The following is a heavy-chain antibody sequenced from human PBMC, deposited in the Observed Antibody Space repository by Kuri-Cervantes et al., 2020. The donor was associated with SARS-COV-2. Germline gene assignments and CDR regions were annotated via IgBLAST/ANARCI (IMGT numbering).Heavy chain of an antibody. V-gene: IGHV3-30-3*01. CDR3: ARLTVTTAIDGDY. Sequence: GSLRLSCAASGFTFSSYAMHWVRQAPGKGLEWVAVISYDGSNKYYADSVKGRFTISRDNSKNTLYLQMNSLGAEDTAVYYCARLTVTTAIDGDYWGQGTLVTVSS. CDR1: GFTFSSYA. D-gene: IGHD4-11*01. CDR2: ISYDGSNK. J-gene: IGHJ4*02.